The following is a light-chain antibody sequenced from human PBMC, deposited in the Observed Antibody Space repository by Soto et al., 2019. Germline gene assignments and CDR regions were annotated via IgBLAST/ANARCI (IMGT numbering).Light chain of an antibody. CDR2: DVS. Sequence: LTQPRSVSGSPGQSVTISCTGTSSDFGGYNYVSWYQQHPGKAPKLMIYDVSKRPSGVPDRFSGSKSGNTASLTISGLQAEDEADYYCCSYAGSYTLGVFGTGTKVTVL. CDR3: CSYAGSYTLGV. CDR1: SSDFGGYNY. V-gene: IGLV2-11*01. J-gene: IGLJ1*01.